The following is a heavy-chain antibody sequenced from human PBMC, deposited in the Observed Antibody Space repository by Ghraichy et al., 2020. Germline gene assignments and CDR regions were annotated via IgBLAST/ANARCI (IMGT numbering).Heavy chain of an antibody. CDR2: IYYSGTT. D-gene: IGHD3-16*02. Sequence: SQTLSLTCSVSGDSISSSSYLWGWIRQPPGQGLEWIGSIYYSGTTYYNPSLKSRVSISVDTSKNQFSLNLSSVIAADTAVDYCARSRSGSIIITFGGIVARLDVWGKGTTVTVSS. V-gene: IGHV4-39*01. J-gene: IGHJ6*03. CDR3: ARSRSGSIIITFGGIVARLDV. CDR1: GDSISSSSYL.